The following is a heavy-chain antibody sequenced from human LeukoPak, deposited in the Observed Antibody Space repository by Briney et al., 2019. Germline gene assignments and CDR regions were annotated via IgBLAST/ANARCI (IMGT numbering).Heavy chain of an antibody. D-gene: IGHD2/OR15-2a*01. CDR3: ARDALSHRPGATDY. J-gene: IGHJ4*02. Sequence: KPSETLSPTCAVSGGSISSYYWSWIRQPPGKGLGWIGYIYYSGSTNYNPSLKSRVTISVDTSKNQFSLKLSSVTAADTAVYYCARDALSHRPGATDYWGQGTLVTVSS. CDR2: IYYSGST. CDR1: GGSISSYY. V-gene: IGHV4-59*01.